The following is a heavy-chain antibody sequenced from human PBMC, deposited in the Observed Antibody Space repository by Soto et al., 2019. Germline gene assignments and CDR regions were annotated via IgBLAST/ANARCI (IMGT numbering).Heavy chain of an antibody. CDR1: GYSFTRYW. CDR3: VRYEGCGSGSYYSYYHGMDV. Sequence: EEPLKISCEGSGYSFTRYWIGWVRQMPGKGLEWMGIIYPGHSDTRYSPSFEGQVTISADKSINTAYLQWSSLKASDTAMYDWVRYEGCGSGSYYSYYHGMDVWGQGTTVTVSS. V-gene: IGHV5-51*01. CDR2: IYPGHSDT. J-gene: IGHJ6*02. D-gene: IGHD3-10*01.